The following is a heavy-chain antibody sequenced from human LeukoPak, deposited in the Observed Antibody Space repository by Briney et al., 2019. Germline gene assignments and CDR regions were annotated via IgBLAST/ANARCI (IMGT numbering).Heavy chain of an antibody. J-gene: IGHJ4*02. Sequence: PGGSLRLSCAASGFTFSSYAMHWVRQVPGKGLEYVSAISSNGGSTYYANSVKGRFTISRDNSKNTLYLQMGSLRAEDTAVYYCARGPQGGYGYSPHYYFDYWGQGTLVTVSS. CDR3: ARGPQGGYGYSPHYYFDY. CDR2: ISSNGGST. CDR1: GFTFSSYA. V-gene: IGHV3-64*01. D-gene: IGHD6-13*01.